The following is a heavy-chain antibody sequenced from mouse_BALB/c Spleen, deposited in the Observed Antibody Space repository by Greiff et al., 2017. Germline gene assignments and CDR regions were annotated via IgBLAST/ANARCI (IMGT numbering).Heavy chain of an antibody. D-gene: IGHD5-5*01. Sequence: EVHLVESGGGLVKPGGSLKLSCAASGFTFSSYAMSWVRQTPEKRLEWVASISSGGSTYYPDSVKGRFTISRDNARNILYLQMSSLRSEDTAMYYCARDYPYFDYGGQGTTLTVSS. CDR2: ISSGGST. CDR3: ARDYPYFDY. V-gene: IGHV5-6-5*01. J-gene: IGHJ2*01. CDR1: GFTFSSYA.